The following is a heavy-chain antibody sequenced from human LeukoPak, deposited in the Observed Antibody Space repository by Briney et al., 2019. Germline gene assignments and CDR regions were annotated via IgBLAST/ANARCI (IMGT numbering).Heavy chain of an antibody. CDR1: GFMFDTYI. J-gene: IGHJ4*02. V-gene: IGHV3-48*01. CDR3: AKSAYYDASGYYREYYFDY. CDR2: INSINAV. Sequence: GGSLRLSCAASGFMFDTYIMTWVRQAPGKGLEWISYINSINAVYYTDSVQGRFNISGDNAKNSLYLQMNSLRAEDTAVYYCAKSAYYDASGYYREYYFDYWGQGTLVTVSS. D-gene: IGHD3-22*01.